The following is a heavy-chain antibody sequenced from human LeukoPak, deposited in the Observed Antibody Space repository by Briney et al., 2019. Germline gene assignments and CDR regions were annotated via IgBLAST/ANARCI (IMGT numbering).Heavy chain of an antibody. D-gene: IGHD6-19*01. J-gene: IGHJ4*02. CDR3: ARDGSSGWYWVDY. Sequence: GRSLRLSCAASGFTFSSYVMHWVRQAPGKGLEWVALISYDGSNKYYADSVKGRFTISRDNSKNTLYLQMNSLRAEDTAVYYCARDGSSGWYWVDYWGQGTLVTVSS. V-gene: IGHV3-30*14. CDR2: ISYDGSNK. CDR1: GFTFSSYV.